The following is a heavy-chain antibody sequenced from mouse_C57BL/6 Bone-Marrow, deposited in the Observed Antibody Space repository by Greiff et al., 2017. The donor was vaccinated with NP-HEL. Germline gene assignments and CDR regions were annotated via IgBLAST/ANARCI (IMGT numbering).Heavy chain of an antibody. CDR2: IHPNSGST. J-gene: IGHJ4*01. CDR1: GYTFTSYW. V-gene: IGHV1-64*01. D-gene: IGHD1-1*01. Sequence: QVQLQQPGAELVKPGASVKLSCKASGYTFTSYWMHWVKQRPGQGLEWIGMIHPNSGSTNYNEKFKSKATLTVDTSSSTAYMQLSSLTSEDSAVYYCASEGDYYGSSYYYAMDYWGQGTSVTVSS. CDR3: ASEGDYYGSSYYYAMDY.